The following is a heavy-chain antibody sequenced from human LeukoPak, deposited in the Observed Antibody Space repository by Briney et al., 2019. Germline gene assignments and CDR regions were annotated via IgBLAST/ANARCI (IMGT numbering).Heavy chain of an antibody. Sequence: SETLSLTCAVYGGSFSGYYWSWIRQPPGKGLEWIGEINHSGSTNYNPSLKSRVTISVDTSKNQFSLKLSSVTAADTAVYYCAGGRVGGDAFDIWGQGTMVTVSS. D-gene: IGHD1-26*01. J-gene: IGHJ3*02. CDR1: GGSFSGYY. CDR2: INHSGST. V-gene: IGHV4-34*01. CDR3: AGGRVGGDAFDI.